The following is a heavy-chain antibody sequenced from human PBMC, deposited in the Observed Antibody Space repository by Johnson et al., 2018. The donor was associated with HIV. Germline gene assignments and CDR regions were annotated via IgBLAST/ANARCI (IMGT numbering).Heavy chain of an antibody. Sequence: EVQLVESGGGVVQPGRSLRLSCAASGFTFSSYDMHWVRQATGKGLEWVSAVGTAGDTYYPGSVKGRFTISRENAKNSLYLQLNSLRGGDTVVYYCARGGAHDAFDIWGQGTMVTVSS. CDR2: VGTAGDT. D-gene: IGHD3-16*01. CDR3: ARGGAHDAFDI. V-gene: IGHV3-13*01. CDR1: GFTFSSYD. J-gene: IGHJ3*02.